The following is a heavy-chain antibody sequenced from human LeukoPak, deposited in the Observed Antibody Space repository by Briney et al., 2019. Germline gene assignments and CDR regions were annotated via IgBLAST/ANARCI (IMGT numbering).Heavy chain of an antibody. CDR3: ARNDPKYEILTGNYPSYMDV. CDR1: GGSISSYY. J-gene: IGHJ6*03. D-gene: IGHD3-9*01. CDR2: IYYSGSS. V-gene: IGHV4-59*01. Sequence: SETLSLTCTVSGGSISSYYWSWIRQPPGKGLEWIGFIYYSGSSNYNPSLKSRVTTSLDTSKNQFSLKVASVTAADTAVYYCARNDPKYEILTGNYPSYMDVWGKGTTVSVSS.